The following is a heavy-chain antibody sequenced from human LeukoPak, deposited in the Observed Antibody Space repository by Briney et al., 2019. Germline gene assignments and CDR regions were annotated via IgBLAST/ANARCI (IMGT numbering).Heavy chain of an antibody. Sequence: GGSLRLSCAASGFSFSNSDMHWVRQATGKGLEWVSAIGAGADTYYPDSVKGRFTISRENAKNSLYLQMNSLRAGDTGVYYCARDRVGATGWYFDFWGRGTLVTVSS. CDR3: ARDRVGATGWYFDF. D-gene: IGHD1-26*01. CDR2: IGAGADT. V-gene: IGHV3-13*01. CDR1: GFSFSNSD. J-gene: IGHJ2*01.